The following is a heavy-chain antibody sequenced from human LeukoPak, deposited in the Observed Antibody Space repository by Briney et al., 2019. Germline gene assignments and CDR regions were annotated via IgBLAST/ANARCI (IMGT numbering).Heavy chain of an antibody. J-gene: IGHJ4*02. CDR1: GFIFSNYA. CDR3: AKETGWSPLGEDDH. V-gene: IGHV3-23*01. D-gene: IGHD3-16*01. Sequence: RAGGSLRLSCAASGFIFSNYAMTWVRQAPGRGLEWVAGISGSADSSYADSVKGRFTISRDNSKNTLYLQLNSLTGEDTAVYFCAKETGWSPLGEDDHWGQGILVSVSS. CDR2: ISGSADS.